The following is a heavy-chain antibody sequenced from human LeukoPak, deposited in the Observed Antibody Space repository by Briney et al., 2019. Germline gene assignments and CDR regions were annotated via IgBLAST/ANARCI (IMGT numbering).Heavy chain of an antibody. D-gene: IGHD6-13*01. J-gene: IGHJ4*02. CDR1: DGAITGYY. Sequence: SETLSLTCTVSDGAITGYYWGWLRQPPGKGLDWIGHLHFGGSTNYNPSLTSRVTISVDTSKNHFSLKLSSVTAADTAVYYCARGYSTSWTYYFDYWGQGALVTVSS. CDR3: ARGYSTSWTYYFDY. CDR2: LHFGGST. V-gene: IGHV4-59*01.